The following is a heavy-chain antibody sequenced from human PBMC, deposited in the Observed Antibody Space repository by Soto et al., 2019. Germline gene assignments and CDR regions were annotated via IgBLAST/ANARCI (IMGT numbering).Heavy chain of an antibody. CDR3: TRQRPGIAAAGIGRSNYYYYGMDV. Sequence: QPGGSLRLSCAASGFTFSGSAMHWVRQASGKGLEWVGRIRSKANSYATAYAASVKGRFTISRDDSKNTAYLQMNSLKTEDTAVYYCTRQRPGIAAAGIGRSNYYYYGMDVWGQGTTVTVSS. CDR1: GFTFSGSA. CDR2: IRSKANSYAT. D-gene: IGHD6-13*01. J-gene: IGHJ6*02. V-gene: IGHV3-73*01.